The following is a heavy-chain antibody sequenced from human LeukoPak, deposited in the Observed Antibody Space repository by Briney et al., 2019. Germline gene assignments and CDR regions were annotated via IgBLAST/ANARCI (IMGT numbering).Heavy chain of an antibody. CDR1: AFSICNDYY. CDR3: ARTGITIFGVATGDDAFDI. D-gene: IGHD3-3*01. CDR2: IYHSGTT. Sequence: PSETLSLTCTVSAFSICNDYYWTWLWQPPGKGLEWIGGIYHSGTTYYNPSLKSRVTISVDTSKNQFSLKLSSVTAADTAVYYCARTGITIFGVATGDDAFDIWGQGTTVTVSS. J-gene: IGHJ3*02. V-gene: IGHV4-38-2*02.